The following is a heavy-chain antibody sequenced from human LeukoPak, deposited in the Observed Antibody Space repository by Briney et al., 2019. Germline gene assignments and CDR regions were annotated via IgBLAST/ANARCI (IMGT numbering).Heavy chain of an antibody. CDR1: GFTFSSYV. Sequence: GGSLRLSGAASGFTFSSYVMAWVRQAPGKGLEWVSTISGSGFTTFYADSVKGRFTISRDNSKNTLYLQMNSLRDEDTAVYYCTSKLPQRAPFDYWGQGTLVTVSS. V-gene: IGHV3-23*01. CDR3: TSKLPQRAPFDY. CDR2: ISGSGFTT. J-gene: IGHJ4*02.